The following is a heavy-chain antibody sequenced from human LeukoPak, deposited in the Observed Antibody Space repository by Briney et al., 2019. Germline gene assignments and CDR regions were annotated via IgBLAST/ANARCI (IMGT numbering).Heavy chain of an antibody. Sequence: ASVKVSCKASGYTFTGYYIHWVRQAPGQGLEWMGRINPNSGGTNYAQKFQGRVTMTRDTSISTAYMEPSRLRSDDTAVYYCASLKGSDFDYWGQGTLVTVSS. J-gene: IGHJ4*02. CDR1: GYTFTGYY. CDR3: ASLKGSDFDY. V-gene: IGHV1-2*06. D-gene: IGHD3-10*01. CDR2: INPNSGGT.